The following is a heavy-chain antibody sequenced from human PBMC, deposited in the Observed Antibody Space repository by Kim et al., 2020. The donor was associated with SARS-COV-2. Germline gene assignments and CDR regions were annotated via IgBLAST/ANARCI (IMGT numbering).Heavy chain of an antibody. CDR3: ARGCNTATCPVDS. CDR1: GGSFNTYA. V-gene: IGHV1-69*13. CDR2: IIPMFGTT. Sequence: SVKVSCKASGGSFNTYAVIWVRQAPGQGLELMGRIIPMFGTTKYAQRFQGRVTITADQSTGTAFMELSRLRSEDTAVYFCARGCNTATCPVDSWGQGTLVPVS. J-gene: IGHJ4*02. D-gene: IGHD2-21*02.